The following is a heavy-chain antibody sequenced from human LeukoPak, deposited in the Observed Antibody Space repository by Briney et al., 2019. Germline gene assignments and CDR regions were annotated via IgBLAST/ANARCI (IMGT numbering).Heavy chain of an antibody. V-gene: IGHV3-23*01. CDR3: AKDSPEGCSGGSCYNY. CDR1: GFTFSSYA. D-gene: IGHD2-15*01. J-gene: IGHJ4*02. CDR2: ISGSGGGT. Sequence: GGSLRLSCAASGFTFSSYAMSWVRQAPGKGLEWVSAISGSGGGTYYADSVKGRFTISRDNSKNTLYLQMNSLRAEDTAVYYCAKDSPEGCSGGSCYNYWGQGTLVTVS.